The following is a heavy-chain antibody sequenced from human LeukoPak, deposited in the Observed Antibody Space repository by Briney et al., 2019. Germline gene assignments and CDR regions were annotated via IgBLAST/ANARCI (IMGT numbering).Heavy chain of an antibody. D-gene: IGHD3-22*01. Sequence: GGSLRLSCAASGFTFSSYGMSWVRQAPGKGLEWVSAISGSGGSTYYADSVKGRFTISRDNSKNTLYLQMNSLRAEDTAVYYCARGTTRGYFQLYFDYWGQGTLVTVSS. CDR2: ISGSGGST. J-gene: IGHJ4*02. CDR3: ARGTTRGYFQLYFDY. CDR1: GFTFSSYG. V-gene: IGHV3-23*01.